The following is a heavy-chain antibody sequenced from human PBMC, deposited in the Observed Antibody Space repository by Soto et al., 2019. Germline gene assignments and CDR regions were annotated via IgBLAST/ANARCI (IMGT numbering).Heavy chain of an antibody. Sequence: GGSLRLSCAASGFTFTSYGMTWVRQAPGKGLEWVSTLSGNGGKAYYADSVKGRFTISRDNSKNTLYLQMNSLRAEDTAVYYCARGVLPKYYMYVWGKGTTVTVSS. D-gene: IGHD3-10*01. J-gene: IGHJ6*03. CDR3: ARGVLPKYYMYV. V-gene: IGHV3-23*01. CDR1: GFTFTSYG. CDR2: LSGNGGKA.